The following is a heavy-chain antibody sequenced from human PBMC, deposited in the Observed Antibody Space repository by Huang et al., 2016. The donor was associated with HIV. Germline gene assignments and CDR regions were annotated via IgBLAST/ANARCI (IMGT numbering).Heavy chain of an antibody. Sequence: AASGFTFSNAWMSWVRQAPGKGLEWVGRIKSKTDGGTTDYAAPVKGRFTISRDDSKNTLYLQMNTLKTEDTAVYYCTTDRDYGDYVADAFDIWGQGTMVTVSS. CDR2: IKSKTDGGTT. CDR3: TTDRDYGDYVADAFDI. D-gene: IGHD4-17*01. J-gene: IGHJ3*02. V-gene: IGHV3-15*01. CDR1: GFTFSNAW.